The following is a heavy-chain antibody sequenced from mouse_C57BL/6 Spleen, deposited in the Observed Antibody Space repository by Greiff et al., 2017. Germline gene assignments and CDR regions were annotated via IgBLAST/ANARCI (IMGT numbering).Heavy chain of an antibody. CDR3: ANGLYYGNSPYYDMDY. CDR2: IHPNSGST. V-gene: IGHV1-64*01. D-gene: IGHD1-1*01. Sequence: QVQLQQPGAELVKPGASVKLSCKASGYTFTSYWMHWVKQRPGQGLEWIGMIHPNSGSTNYNEKFKSKATLTVDKSSDTAYMQLSSLTSEDSAVYYRANGLYYGNSPYYDMDYWGQGTSVTVSS. J-gene: IGHJ4*01. CDR1: GYTFTSYW.